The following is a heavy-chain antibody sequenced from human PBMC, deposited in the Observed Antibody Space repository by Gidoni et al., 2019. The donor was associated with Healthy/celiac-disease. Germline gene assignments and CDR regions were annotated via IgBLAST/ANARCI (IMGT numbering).Heavy chain of an antibody. CDR1: GFTFSSSG. D-gene: IGHD3-22*01. Sequence: QVQLVESGGSVVQPGRSLRLSCAASGFTFSSSGMHWVSQAPGRGLEWVAVISYDGTNKYDADSGKGRFTSSRDNSKNTLYLQMNSLRAEDTAVYYCAKDLYYYDSSGYYYYGMDVWGQGTTVTVSS. CDR3: AKDLYYYDSSGYYYYGMDV. CDR2: ISYDGTNK. J-gene: IGHJ6*02. V-gene: IGHV3-30*18.